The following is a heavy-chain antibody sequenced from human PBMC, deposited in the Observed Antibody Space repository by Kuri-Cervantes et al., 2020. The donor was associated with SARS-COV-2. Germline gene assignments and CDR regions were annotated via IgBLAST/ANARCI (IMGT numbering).Heavy chain of an antibody. CDR2: IYPGDSDT. CDR3: ARQTPLAVAFDP. D-gene: IGHD6-19*01. J-gene: IGHJ5*02. Sequence: GGSLRLSCKGSGYSFTSYWIGWVRQMPGKGLEWMGIIYPGDSDTRYSPSFQGQVTISADKSISTAYLQWSSLKASDTATYYCARQTPLAVAFDPWGQGTLVTVSS. CDR1: GYSFTSYW. V-gene: IGHV5-51*01.